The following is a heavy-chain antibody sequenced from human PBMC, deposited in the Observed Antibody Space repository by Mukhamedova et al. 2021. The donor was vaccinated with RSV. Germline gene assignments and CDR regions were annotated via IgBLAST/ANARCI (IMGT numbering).Heavy chain of an antibody. V-gene: IGHV3-23*01. D-gene: IGHD6-19*01. Sequence: GSGSSTYYADSLKGRFTISRDNSQNTVYLQMNSLRAEDTAVYYCAKDGSGNSGWYQFSYLDSWGQGILVTVSS. J-gene: IGHJ4*02. CDR3: AKDGSGNSGWYQFSYLDS. CDR2: GSGSST.